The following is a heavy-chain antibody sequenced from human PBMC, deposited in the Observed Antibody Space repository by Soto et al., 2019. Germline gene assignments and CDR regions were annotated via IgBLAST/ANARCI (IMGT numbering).Heavy chain of an antibody. J-gene: IGHJ6*02. D-gene: IGHD3-9*01. Sequence: SETLSLTCTVSGGSISSGDYYWSWIRQPPGKGLEWIGYISYRGSTYYNPSLKSRVTVSVDTSKNQFSLKLSSVTTTDTAVYYCARGLVIRPYYYHGMDVWGQGTTVTVSS. V-gene: IGHV4-30-4*01. CDR3: ARGLVIRPYYYHGMDV. CDR1: GGSISSGDYY. CDR2: ISYRGST.